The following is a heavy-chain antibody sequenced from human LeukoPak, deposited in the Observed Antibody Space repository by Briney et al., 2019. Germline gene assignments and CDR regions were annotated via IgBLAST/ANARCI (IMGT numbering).Heavy chain of an antibody. CDR1: GFPFSSYA. CDR2: ISGSGAST. J-gene: IGHJ5*02. V-gene: IGHV3-23*01. Sequence: GGSLRLSCAASGFPFSSYAMSWVRQAPGKGLEWVSAISGSGASTYYADSVKGRFTISRDNSKNTLYLQMNSLRAEDTAVYYCARDRGLSIAARGGWFDPWGQGTLVTVSS. D-gene: IGHD6-6*01. CDR3: ARDRGLSIAARGGWFDP.